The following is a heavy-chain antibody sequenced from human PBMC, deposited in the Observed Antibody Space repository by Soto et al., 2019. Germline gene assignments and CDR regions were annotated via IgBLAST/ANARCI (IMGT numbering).Heavy chain of an antibody. V-gene: IGHV4-39*01. J-gene: IGHJ4*02. Sequence: SETLSLTCTVSGGSIISSDYWWVWIRQPPGKGLEWIGSIYYTGSTYYNPSLKSRVIISVDTSKNQFSLRLSSVTAADTAVYYCARQIGRGSWSLDHWGQGTLVTVSS. D-gene: IGHD6-13*01. CDR1: GGSIISSDYW. CDR3: ARQIGRGSWSLDH. CDR2: IYYTGST.